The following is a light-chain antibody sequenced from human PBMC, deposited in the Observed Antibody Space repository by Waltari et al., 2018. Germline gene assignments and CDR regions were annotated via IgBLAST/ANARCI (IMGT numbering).Light chain of an antibody. CDR3: AAWDDSLNGAV. CDR1: SSNIGTNS. CDR2: RNH. Sequence: QSVLTQPPSASGTPGQRVTISCSGSSSNIGTNSVNWYQQLPGTAPKLLIYRNHRRPSGVPDRFSGSKSGTSASLAISGLQSEDGDDYYCAAWDDSLNGAVFGGGTRLTVL. J-gene: IGLJ2*01. V-gene: IGLV1-44*01.